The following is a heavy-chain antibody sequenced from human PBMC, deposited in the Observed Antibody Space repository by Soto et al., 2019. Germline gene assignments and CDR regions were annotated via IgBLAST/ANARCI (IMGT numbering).Heavy chain of an antibody. CDR1: GFTFSSYA. D-gene: IGHD3-22*01. J-gene: IGHJ4*02. Sequence: PGGSLRLSCSASGFTFSSYAMHWVRQAPGKGLEYVSSISTNGGSTHYADTVKDRFTISRDSSKNTQYLQMSSLRADDTAAYYCVKGEYYYDSSGYYPFDYWGQGT. CDR3: VKGEYYYDSSGYYPFDY. V-gene: IGHV3-64D*06. CDR2: ISTNGGST.